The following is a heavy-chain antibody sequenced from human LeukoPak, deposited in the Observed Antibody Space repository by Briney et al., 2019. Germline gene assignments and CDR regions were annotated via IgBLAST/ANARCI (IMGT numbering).Heavy chain of an antibody. D-gene: IGHD6-13*01. V-gene: IGHV3-49*04. CDR1: GFTFGAYA. CDR3: TRDAPSYSSSWYYFDY. CDR2: IRGKAYGGTI. J-gene: IGHJ4*02. Sequence: PGGSLRLSCTASGFTFGAYAISWARQAPGKGLEWVGFIRGKAYGGTIEYAASVKGRFTISRDDSRSIAYLQMNSLKIEDTAVYYCTRDAPSYSSSWYYFDYWGQGTLVTVSS.